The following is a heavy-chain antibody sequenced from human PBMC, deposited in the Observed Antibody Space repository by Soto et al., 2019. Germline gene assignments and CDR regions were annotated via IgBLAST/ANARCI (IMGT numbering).Heavy chain of an antibody. Sequence: GGSLRLSCAASGFTFSSYGMHWVRQAPGKGLEWVAVMWYDGSNKYYGDSVKGRFTISRDNSKNTLYLQMNSLRAEDTAVYYCARDGPLGGEQLVHLFDYWGRGTLVTVSS. V-gene: IGHV3-33*01. CDR3: ARDGPLGGEQLVHLFDY. J-gene: IGHJ4*02. CDR1: GFTFSSYG. D-gene: IGHD6-6*01. CDR2: MWYDGSNK.